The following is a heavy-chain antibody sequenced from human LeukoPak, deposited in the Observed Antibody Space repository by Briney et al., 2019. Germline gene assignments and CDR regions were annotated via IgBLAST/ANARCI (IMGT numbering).Heavy chain of an antibody. J-gene: IGHJ4*02. V-gene: IGHV1-18*01. CDR2: ISAYNGNT. Sequence: GASVKVSCKASGYTFTSYGISWVRQAPGQGLEWMGWISAYNGNTNYAQKLQGRVTMTTDTSTSTAYMELRSLRSDDTAVYYCARAQQLAFPYYFDYWGQGTLVTVSS. D-gene: IGHD6-13*01. CDR1: GYTFTSYG. CDR3: ARAQQLAFPYYFDY.